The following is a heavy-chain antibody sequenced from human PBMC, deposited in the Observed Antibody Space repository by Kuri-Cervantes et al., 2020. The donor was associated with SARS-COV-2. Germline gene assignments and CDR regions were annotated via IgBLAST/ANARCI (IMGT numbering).Heavy chain of an antibody. V-gene: IGHV3-9*01. CDR3: AKDYMVQGAKSDY. Sequence: SLKISCAASGFTVSSNYMSWVRQAPGKGLEWVSGISWNSGSIGYADSVKGQFTISRDNAKNSLYLQMNSLRAEDTALYYCAKDYMVQGAKSDYWGQGTLVTVSS. CDR2: ISWNSGSI. J-gene: IGHJ4*02. D-gene: IGHD3-10*01. CDR1: GFTVSSNY.